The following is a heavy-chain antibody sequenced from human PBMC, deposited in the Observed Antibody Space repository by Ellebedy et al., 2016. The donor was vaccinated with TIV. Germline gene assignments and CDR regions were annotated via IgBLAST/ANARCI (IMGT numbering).Heavy chain of an antibody. D-gene: IGHD3-10*01. V-gene: IGHV4-59*13. J-gene: IGHJ4*02. CDR3: ARGRFGELIFDY. Sequence: SETLSLXXSVSGGCFNSYYLTWIRQPPGKGLEWIGHLTHIGTTNYNPSLQSRVAMSLDSSKTQFSPALKSVTAADTAVYYCARGRFGELIFDYWGQGMLVTVSS. CDR2: LTHIGTT. CDR1: GGCFNSYY.